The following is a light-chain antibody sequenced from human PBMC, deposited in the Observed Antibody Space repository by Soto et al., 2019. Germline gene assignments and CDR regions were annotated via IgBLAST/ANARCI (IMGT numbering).Light chain of an antibody. CDR1: QSVSSSY. Sequence: EIVLTQSPATLSLSPGERATLSCGASQSVSSSYLAWYQQKPGLAPRLLIYDASSRATGIPYRFSGSGSGTDFTLTISRREPEDFAVYYCQQYGSSPVTFGQGTKLEIK. CDR2: DAS. CDR3: QQYGSSPVT. J-gene: IGKJ2*01. V-gene: IGKV3D-20*01.